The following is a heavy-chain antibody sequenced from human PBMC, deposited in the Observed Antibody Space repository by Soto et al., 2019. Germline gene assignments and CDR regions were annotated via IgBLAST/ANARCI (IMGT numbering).Heavy chain of an antibody. CDR2: IVVDSGNT. D-gene: IGHD4-17*01. V-gene: IGHV1-58*01. Sequence: EASVKVSCKASGFTFTSSAVQWVRQARGQRLEWIGWIVVDSGNTNYAQKFQERVTITRDMSTSTAYMELSSLRSEDTAVYYCAAGSTVTAYYFDSWGEGTLVPVSS. J-gene: IGHJ4*02. CDR1: GFTFTSSA. CDR3: AAGSTVTAYYFDS.